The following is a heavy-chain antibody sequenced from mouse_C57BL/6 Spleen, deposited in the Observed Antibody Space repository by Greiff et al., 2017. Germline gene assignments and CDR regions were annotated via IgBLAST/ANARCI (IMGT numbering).Heavy chain of an antibody. CDR1: GFTFNTYA. D-gene: IGHD1-1*01. CDR2: IRSKSSNYAT. J-gene: IGHJ1*03. CDR3: VRDQIYYYGSSYWYFDV. Sequence: DVKLQESGGGLVQPKGSLKLSCAASGFTFNTYAMHWVRQAPGKGLEWVARIRSKSSNYATYYADSVKDRFTISRDDSQSMLYLQMNNLKTEDTAMYYCVRDQIYYYGSSYWYFDVWGTGTTVTVSS. V-gene: IGHV10-3*01.